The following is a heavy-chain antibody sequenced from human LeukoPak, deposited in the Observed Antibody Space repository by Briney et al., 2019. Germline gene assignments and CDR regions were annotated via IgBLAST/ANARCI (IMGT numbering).Heavy chain of an antibody. D-gene: IGHD1-14*01. CDR2: INPNSGGT. V-gene: IGHV1-2*02. CDR3: ARDLIPGYYYYYMDV. CDR1: GYTFTGYY. Sequence: ASVKVSCKASGYTFTGYYMHWVRQAPGQGLEWMGWINPNSGGTNYAQKFQGRVTMTRDTSISTAYMELSRLRSDDTAVYYCARDLIPGYYYYYMDVWGKGTTVTVSS. J-gene: IGHJ6*03.